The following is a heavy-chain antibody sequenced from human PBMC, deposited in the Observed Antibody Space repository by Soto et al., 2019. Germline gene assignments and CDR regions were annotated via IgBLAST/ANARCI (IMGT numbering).Heavy chain of an antibody. CDR1: GFTFSSYA. J-gene: IGHJ5*02. Sequence: EVQLLESGGGLVQPGGSLRLSCAASGFTFSSYAMSWVRQAPGKGLEWVSAIGGSGGSTYYADSVKGRFTISRDNSKNTLYLQMNSLRAEDTAVYYCAKGSRGRYFDWLSLFDPWGQGTLVTVSS. V-gene: IGHV3-23*01. CDR2: IGGSGGST. CDR3: AKGSRGRYFDWLSLFDP. D-gene: IGHD3-9*01.